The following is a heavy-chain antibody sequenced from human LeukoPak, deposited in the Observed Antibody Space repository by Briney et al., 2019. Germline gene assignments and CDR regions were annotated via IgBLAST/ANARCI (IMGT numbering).Heavy chain of an antibody. CDR2: VTGSGGST. J-gene: IGHJ3*02. CDR1: GFTFSSYA. Sequence: GGSLRLSCAASGFTFSSYAMSWVRQAPGKGLEWVSDVTGSGGSTYYADSVKGRFTISRDNAKNSLYLQMNSLRAEDTAVYYCARDHYDFWSGYYGDAFDIWGQGTMVTVSS. V-gene: IGHV3-23*01. D-gene: IGHD3-3*01. CDR3: ARDHYDFWSGYYGDAFDI.